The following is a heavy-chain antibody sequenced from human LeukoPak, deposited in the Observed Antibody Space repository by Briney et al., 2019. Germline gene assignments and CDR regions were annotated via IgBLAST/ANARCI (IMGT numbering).Heavy chain of an antibody. CDR2: INPNSGGT. CDR3: ARAGYYYDSSGYYYENWFDP. V-gene: IGHV1-2*02. CDR1: GYTFTGYY. D-gene: IGHD3-22*01. J-gene: IGHJ5*02. Sequence: ASVKVSCKASGYTFTGYYMHWARQAPGQGLEWMGWINPNSGGTNYAQKFQGRVTMTRDTSISTAYMELRSLRSDDTAVYYCARAGYYYDSSGYYYENWFDPWGQGTLVTVSS.